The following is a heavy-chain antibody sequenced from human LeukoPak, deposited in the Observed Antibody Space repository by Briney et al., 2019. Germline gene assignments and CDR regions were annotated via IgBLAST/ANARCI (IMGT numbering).Heavy chain of an antibody. D-gene: IGHD2-15*01. Sequence: SETLSLTCTVSGGSISSYYWSWIRQPPGKGLEWIGYIYYSGSTNYNPSLKSRVTISVDTSRNQFSLKLSSVTAADTAVYYCARDRFERYCSGGSCYTDPLDAFDIWGQGTMVTVSS. CDR2: IYYSGST. V-gene: IGHV4-59*01. J-gene: IGHJ3*02. CDR1: GGSISSYY. CDR3: ARDRFERYCSGGSCYTDPLDAFDI.